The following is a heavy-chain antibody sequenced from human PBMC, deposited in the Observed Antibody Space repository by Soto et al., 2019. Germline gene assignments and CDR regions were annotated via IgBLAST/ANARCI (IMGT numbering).Heavy chain of an antibody. J-gene: IGHJ5*02. CDR2: TSGSGGST. CDR1: GFTSSSYS. D-gene: IGHD3-3*01. Sequence: PSSAAAGFTSSSYSVNYGRRTPGEGVVWVSATSGSGGSTYYAASVKGRFTISRDNSKNTLYLQMNSLRAEDTAVYYCAKDGPWSTICRLDPWGQGTLVTVYS. V-gene: IGHV3-23*01. CDR3: AKDGPWSTICRLDP.